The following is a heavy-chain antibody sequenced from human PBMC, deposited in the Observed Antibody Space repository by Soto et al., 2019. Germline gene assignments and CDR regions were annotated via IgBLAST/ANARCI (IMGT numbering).Heavy chain of an antibody. V-gene: IGHV4-59*01. CDR3: ARPHPIGNNWNYFDH. J-gene: IGHJ4*02. CDR2: IYYSGST. Sequence: SETLSLTCTVSGGSISSYYWSWIRQPPGKGLEWIGYIYYSGSTNYNPSLKSRVTISVDTSKNQFSLKLSSVTAADTAVYYCARPHPIGNNWNYFDHWGQGTLVTVSS. D-gene: IGHD1-1*01. CDR1: GGSISSYY.